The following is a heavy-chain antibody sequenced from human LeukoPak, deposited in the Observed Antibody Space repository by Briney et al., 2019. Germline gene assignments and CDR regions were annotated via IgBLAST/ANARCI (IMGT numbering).Heavy chain of an antibody. CDR1: GFTFSSYW. CDR3: ARRAGAYSHPYDY. V-gene: IGHV3-7*03. D-gene: IGHD4/OR15-4a*01. J-gene: IGHJ4*02. CDR2: IKHDGSEK. Sequence: GGSLRLSCAASGFTFSSYWMSWVRQAPGKGLEWVANIKHDGSEKYYVDSVKGRFTISRDNAKDTLYLQMNSLRAEDTAVYYCARRAGAYSHPYDYWGQGTRVTVSS.